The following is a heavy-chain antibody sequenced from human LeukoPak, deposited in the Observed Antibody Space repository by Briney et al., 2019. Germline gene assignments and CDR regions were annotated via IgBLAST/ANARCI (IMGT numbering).Heavy chain of an antibody. CDR2: IYYSGST. J-gene: IGHJ3*02. D-gene: IGHD1-1*01. CDR1: GGSISSGGYY. CDR3: ARDGTALPIGDAFDI. V-gene: IGHV4-31*03. Sequence: PSETLSLTCTVSGGSISSGGYYWSWIRQHPGKGLEWIGYIYYSGSTYYNPSLKSRVTISVDTSKNQFSLKLSSVTAADTAVYYCARDGTALPIGDAFDIWGQETMVTVSS.